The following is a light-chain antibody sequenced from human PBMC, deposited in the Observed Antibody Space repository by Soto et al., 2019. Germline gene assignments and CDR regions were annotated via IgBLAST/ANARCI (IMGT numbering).Light chain of an antibody. V-gene: IGKV1-39*01. CDR1: QSISSY. CDR3: QQTYTTPFT. J-gene: IGKJ4*01. CDR2: VGS. Sequence: DIQMTQSPSSLSASVGDRVTITCRASQSISSYLSWYQQKPGKAPKRLIYVGSTLQSGVPSRFSGSGSGTDFTLTISSLHPEDFATYFCQQTYTTPFTFGGGTKVDVK.